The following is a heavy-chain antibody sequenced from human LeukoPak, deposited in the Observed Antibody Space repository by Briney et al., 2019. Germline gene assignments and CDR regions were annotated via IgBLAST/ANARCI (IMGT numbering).Heavy chain of an antibody. CDR2: INSDGGST. V-gene: IGHV3-74*01. J-gene: IGHJ4*02. Sequence: GGSLRLSCAASGFTFSSYWMHWVRQAPGKGLVWVSRINSDGGSTSYADSVKGRFTISRDNAENTLYLQMNSLRAEDTAVYYCAGGGGWSLDYWGQGTLVTVSS. CDR1: GFTFSSYW. D-gene: IGHD6-19*01. CDR3: AGGGGWSLDY.